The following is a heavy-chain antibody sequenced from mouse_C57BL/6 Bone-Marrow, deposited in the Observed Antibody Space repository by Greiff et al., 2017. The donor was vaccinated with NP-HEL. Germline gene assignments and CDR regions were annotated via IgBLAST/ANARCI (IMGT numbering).Heavy chain of an antibody. Sequence: EVQRVESGPGLVKPSQSLSLTCSVTGYSITSGYYWNWIRQFPGNKLEWMGYISYDGSNNYNPSLKNRISITRDTSKNQFFLKLNSVTTEDTATYYCAREGAIYYDYGPWFAYWGQGTLVTVSA. CDR1: GYSITSGYY. V-gene: IGHV3-6*01. CDR2: ISYDGSN. J-gene: IGHJ3*01. CDR3: AREGAIYYDYGPWFAY. D-gene: IGHD2-4*01.